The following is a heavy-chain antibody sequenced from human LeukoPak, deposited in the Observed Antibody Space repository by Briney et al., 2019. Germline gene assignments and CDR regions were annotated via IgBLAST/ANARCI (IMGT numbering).Heavy chain of an antibody. CDR2: INPKTGDT. CDR3: AGTRTTGYFDY. CDR1: GYTFTGFY. J-gene: IGHJ4*02. D-gene: IGHD2/OR15-2a*01. V-gene: IGHV1-2*02. Sequence: ASVKVSCKASGYTFTGFYMHWVRQAPGQGLEWVGWINPKTGDTVYAQNFQGRVTMTRDTSIGTAYMELSRLRSDDTAVYYCAGTRTTGYFDYWGQGTLVTVSS.